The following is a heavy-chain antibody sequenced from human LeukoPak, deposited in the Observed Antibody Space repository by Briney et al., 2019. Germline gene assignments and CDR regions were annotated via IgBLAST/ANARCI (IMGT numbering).Heavy chain of an antibody. D-gene: IGHD6-13*01. CDR2: INHSGTT. V-gene: IGHV4-34*01. CDR3: ATGLAAAGTSYFDY. J-gene: IGHJ4*02. Sequence: SSETLSLTCAVYGGSFSEYYWSWIRQPPGKGLEWIGDINHSGTTNYNPSLKSRVTISKETSKKQFSLKLSSVTAADTAVYYCATGLAAAGTSYFDYWGQGTLVTVSS. CDR1: GGSFSEYY.